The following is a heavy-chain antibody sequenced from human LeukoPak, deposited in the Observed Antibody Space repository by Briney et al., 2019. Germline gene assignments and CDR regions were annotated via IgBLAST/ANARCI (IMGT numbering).Heavy chain of an antibody. J-gene: IGHJ3*02. V-gene: IGHV3-23*01. CDR2: ISGSGGST. CDR3: ARLYCSGGSCYADGFDI. D-gene: IGHD2-15*01. Sequence: GGSLRLSCAASGFTFSSYAMSWVRQAPGKGLEWVSAISGSGGSTYYADSVKGRFTISRDNSKNTLYLQMNSLRAEDTAVYYCARLYCSGGSCYADGFDIWGQGTMVTVSS. CDR1: GFTFSSYA.